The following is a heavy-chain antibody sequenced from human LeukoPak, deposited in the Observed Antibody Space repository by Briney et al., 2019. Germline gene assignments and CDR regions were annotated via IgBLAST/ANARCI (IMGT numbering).Heavy chain of an antibody. CDR2: TFSTST. CDR3: ARYKFHNYFDP. D-gene: IGHD5-24*01. J-gene: IGHJ5*02. CDR1: VDSVSSSPYY. Sequence: PSETLSLTCSVSVDSVSSSPYYWGWIRQPPGKGLEWIGNTFSTSTLYNASLRSRVTILVDTSKNQFSLKLTSATAADTAIYYCARYKFHNYFDPWGQGTLVVVSS. V-gene: IGHV4-61*01.